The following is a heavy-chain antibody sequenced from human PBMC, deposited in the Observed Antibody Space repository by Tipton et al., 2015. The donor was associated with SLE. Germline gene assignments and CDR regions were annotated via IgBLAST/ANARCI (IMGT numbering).Heavy chain of an antibody. V-gene: IGHV4-61*02. D-gene: IGHD5-24*01. J-gene: IGHJ4*02. CDR1: GDSITSGSHY. Sequence: TLSLTCTVSGDSITSGSHYWSWNRQAAGKGLEWIGRLYISGSTNINPSLKSRVTISVDTSKNQFSLKLSSVTAADTAVYYCASGGRDGYTPPNFDYWGQGTLVTVSS. CDR2: LYISGST. CDR3: ASGGRDGYTPPNFDY.